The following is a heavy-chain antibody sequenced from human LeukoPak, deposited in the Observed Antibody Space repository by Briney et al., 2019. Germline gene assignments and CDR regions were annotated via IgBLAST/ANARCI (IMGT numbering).Heavy chain of an antibody. CDR2: IYTSGST. CDR3: AREGAITFGGAMKAFDI. D-gene: IGHD3-16*01. Sequence: PSETLSLTCTVSGGSISSYYWSWIRQPAGKGLEWIGRIYTSGSTNYNPSLKSRVTMSVDASKNQFSLKLSSVTAADTAVYYCAREGAITFGGAMKAFDIWCQGTMVTVSS. J-gene: IGHJ3*02. CDR1: GGSISSYY. V-gene: IGHV4-4*07.